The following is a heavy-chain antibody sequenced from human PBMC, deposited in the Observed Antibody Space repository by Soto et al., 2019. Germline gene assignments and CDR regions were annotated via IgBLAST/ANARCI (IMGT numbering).Heavy chain of an antibody. D-gene: IGHD5-18*01. V-gene: IGHV1-69*18. CDR1: GGTFSSHG. CDR3: ARDRGYTGLGGIDP. CDR2: IIPFFGTT. J-gene: IGHJ5*02. Sequence: QVQVVQSGAEVRKPGSSVKVSCKASGGTFSSHGVGWVRQAPGQGLEWMGKIIPFFGTTNYAQKFQGRVTITADESTSTVYLEVSSLTSEDTAIYYCARDRGYTGLGGIDPWGQGTLVTVSS.